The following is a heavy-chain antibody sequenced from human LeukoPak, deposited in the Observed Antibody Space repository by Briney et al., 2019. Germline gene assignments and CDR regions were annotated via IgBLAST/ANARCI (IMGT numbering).Heavy chain of an antibody. Sequence: PGRSLRLSCAASGFSFSNYGMHWVRQAPGKGLEWVAVISYDGSNKYYADSVKGRFTISRDNSKNTLYLQMNSLRAEDTAVYYWARGFVRYCSSTSCYYSPFDYWGQGTLVTVSS. V-gene: IGHV3-30*19. J-gene: IGHJ4*02. CDR1: GFSFSNYG. CDR3: ARGFVRYCSSTSCYYSPFDY. CDR2: ISYDGSNK. D-gene: IGHD2-2*01.